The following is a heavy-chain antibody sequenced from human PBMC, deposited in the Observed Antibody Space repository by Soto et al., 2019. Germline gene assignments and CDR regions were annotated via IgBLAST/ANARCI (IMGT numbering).Heavy chain of an antibody. D-gene: IGHD6-6*01. CDR1: GFAFVSHP. Sequence: EGSLRLSCSASGFAFVSHPMSWVRHAPESGLEWVSGISDVGDHTYNADSVKGRFTISRDNSKNILFLQMNNLRAEDTALYYCARRAFGSSRSFDLWGQGTMVTVSS. V-gene: IGHV3-23*01. J-gene: IGHJ3*01. CDR2: ISDVGDHT. CDR3: ARRAFGSSRSFDL.